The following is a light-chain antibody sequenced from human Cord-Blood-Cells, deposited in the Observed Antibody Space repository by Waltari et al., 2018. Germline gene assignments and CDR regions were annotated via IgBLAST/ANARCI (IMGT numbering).Light chain of an antibody. Sequence: QSALTQPRSVSGSPGQSVTISCTGTSSDVGGYNYVSWYKQHPGKAPKLMIYDVSKRPSGVPVRLSGSKSGNTASLTSSGLQAEDEADYYCCSYAGSYTGVFGGGTKLTVL. CDR1: SSDVGGYNY. J-gene: IGLJ3*02. CDR3: CSYAGSYTGV. V-gene: IGLV2-11*01. CDR2: DVS.